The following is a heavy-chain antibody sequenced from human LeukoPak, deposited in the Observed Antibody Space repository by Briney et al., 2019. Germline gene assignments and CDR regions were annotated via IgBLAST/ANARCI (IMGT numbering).Heavy chain of an antibody. D-gene: IGHD3-22*01. CDR1: PDTFTRYG. V-gene: IGHV1-18*01. CDR2: IRAYNGDT. CDR3: ARGKNTYYYDSSASGGYMDV. Sequence: ASVKVSCKASPDTFTRYGITWVRQAPGQGLEWMGWIRAYNGDTNYAQKFQGRVTMTRDMSTSTVYMELSSLRSEDTAVYYCARGKNTYYYDSSASGGYMDVWGKGTTVTVSS. J-gene: IGHJ6*03.